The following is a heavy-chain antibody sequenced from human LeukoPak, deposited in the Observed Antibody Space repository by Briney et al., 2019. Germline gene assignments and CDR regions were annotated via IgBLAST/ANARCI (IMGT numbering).Heavy chain of an antibody. Sequence: SETLSLTCAVYGGSFSGYYWSWIRQPPGKGLEWIGEINHSGSTNYNPSLKSRVTISVDTSKNQFSLKLSSVTAADTAVYYCARDAPTGTDYYYGMDVWGQGTTVTVSS. CDR2: INHSGST. CDR3: ARDAPTGTDYYYGMDV. J-gene: IGHJ6*02. CDR1: GGSFSGYY. D-gene: IGHD1-1*01. V-gene: IGHV4-34*01.